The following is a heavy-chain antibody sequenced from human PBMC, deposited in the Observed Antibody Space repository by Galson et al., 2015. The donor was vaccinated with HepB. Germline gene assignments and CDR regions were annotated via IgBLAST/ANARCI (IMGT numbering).Heavy chain of an antibody. V-gene: IGHV3-64D*06. CDR3: VNQGYCSGGSCYGVGYYYYGMDV. D-gene: IGHD2-15*01. CDR1: GFPFSSYA. Sequence: SLRLSCAASGFPFSSYAMHWVRQAPGKGLEYVSAISSNGGSTYYADSVKARFTISRDNSKNTPYLQMSSLRAEDTAVYYCVNQGYCSGGSCYGVGYYYYGMDVWGQGTTVTVSS. CDR2: ISSNGGST. J-gene: IGHJ6*02.